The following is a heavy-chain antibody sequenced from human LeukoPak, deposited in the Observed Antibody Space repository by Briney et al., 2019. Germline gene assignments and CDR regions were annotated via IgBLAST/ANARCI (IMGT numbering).Heavy chain of an antibody. V-gene: IGHV1-69*05. Sequence: GASVKVSCKASGGTFISYASSWVRQAPGQGGEWMGGIITIFGTANYAQTFQARVTITTDESTSTAYMELSSLRSEDTAVYYCARSGSYRAEYFQHWGQGTLVTVSS. CDR3: ARSGSYRAEYFQH. D-gene: IGHD1-26*01. CDR2: IITIFGTA. J-gene: IGHJ1*01. CDR1: GGTFISYA.